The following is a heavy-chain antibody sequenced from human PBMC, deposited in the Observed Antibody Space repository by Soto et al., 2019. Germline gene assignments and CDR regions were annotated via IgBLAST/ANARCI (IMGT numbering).Heavy chain of an antibody. CDR2: LLRPGRST. D-gene: IGHD3-16*01. Sequence: GGSLRLSCAASGFMFSDYAMTWARQAPGKELEWVSGLLRPGRSTYYADSVKGRFTISGDTSANTVYLQMDSLRAEDTAVYYCEKDAIENQGIWLMDYWGQGTVVTRLL. J-gene: IGHJ4*02. V-gene: IGHV3-23*01. CDR1: GFMFSDYA. CDR3: EKDAIENQGIWLMDY.